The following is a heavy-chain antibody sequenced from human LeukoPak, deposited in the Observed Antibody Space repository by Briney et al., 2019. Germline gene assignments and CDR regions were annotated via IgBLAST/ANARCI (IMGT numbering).Heavy chain of an antibody. CDR3: ARVGLATNYYYYYMDV. D-gene: IGHD1-26*01. CDR1: GFTFSSYA. CDR2: ISYDGSNK. Sequence: GGSVRLSCAASGFTFSSYAMHWVRQAPGKGLEWVAVISYDGSNKYYADSVKGRFTISRDNSKNTLYLQMNSLRAEDTAVYYCARVGLATNYYYYYMDVWGKGTTVTVSS. J-gene: IGHJ6*03. V-gene: IGHV3-30-3*01.